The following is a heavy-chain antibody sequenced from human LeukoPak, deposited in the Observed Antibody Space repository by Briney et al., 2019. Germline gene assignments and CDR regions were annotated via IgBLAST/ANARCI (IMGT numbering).Heavy chain of an antibody. J-gene: IGHJ3*02. CDR3: AREGCSSTSCYLTDAFDI. CDR1: GGSISSYY. V-gene: IGHV4-59*01. CDR2: IYYSGST. D-gene: IGHD2-2*01. Sequence: PSETLSLTCTVSGGSISSYYWSWIRQPPGKGLEWIGYIYYSGSTNYNPSLKSRVTISVDTSKNQFSLKLSSVTAAGTAVYYCAREGCSSTSCYLTDAFDIWGQGTMVTVSS.